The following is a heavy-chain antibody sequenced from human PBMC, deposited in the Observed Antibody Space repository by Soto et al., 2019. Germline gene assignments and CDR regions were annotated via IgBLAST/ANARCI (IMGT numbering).Heavy chain of an antibody. CDR3: ARDVPTVTTGGPDY. Sequence: QVQLVQSGTDLKKPGASVTVSCKASGYTFTSYSITWVRQAPGQGLEWLGWISAYVGNPKYAQKFQGRVTMTTDTSTSTAYMELRSLTSDDTAVYYCARDVPTVTTGGPDYWGPGTLVTVSS. CDR1: GYTFTSYS. V-gene: IGHV1-18*01. J-gene: IGHJ4*02. CDR2: ISAYVGNP. D-gene: IGHD4-17*01.